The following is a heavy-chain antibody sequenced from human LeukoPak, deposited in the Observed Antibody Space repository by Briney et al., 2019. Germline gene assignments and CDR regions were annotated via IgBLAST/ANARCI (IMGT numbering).Heavy chain of an antibody. V-gene: IGHV1-69*02. CDR3: ARTPVTIFGVVTLSL. Sequence: GAPVKVSCKASGYTFTSYYMHWVRQAPGQGLEWMGRIIPILGIANYAQKFQGRVTITADKSTSTAYMELSSLRSEDTAVYYCARTPVTIFGVVTLSLWGQGTLVTVSS. J-gene: IGHJ4*02. CDR1: GYTFTSYY. D-gene: IGHD3-3*01. CDR2: IIPILGIA.